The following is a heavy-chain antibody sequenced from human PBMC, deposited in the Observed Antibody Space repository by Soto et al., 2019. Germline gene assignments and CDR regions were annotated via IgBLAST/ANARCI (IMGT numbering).Heavy chain of an antibody. V-gene: IGHV1-3*01. CDR1: GYTFTSYA. CDR2: INAGNGNM. D-gene: IGHD3-9*01. J-gene: IGHJ4*02. Sequence: GASVKVSCKASGYTFTSYAMHWVRQAPGQRLEWMGWINAGNGNMKYSQKFQGRVTITRDTSASTAYMELSSLRSEDTAVYYCARTSATGYYTGDYWGQGTLVTVSS. CDR3: ARTSATGYYTGDY.